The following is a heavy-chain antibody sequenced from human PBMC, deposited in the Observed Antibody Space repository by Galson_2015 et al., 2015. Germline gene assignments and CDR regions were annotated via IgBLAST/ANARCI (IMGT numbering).Heavy chain of an antibody. Sequence: SLRLSCAASGFTFSRNWMHWVRQAPGKGLVWVSRINSDGRGTSYADSVKGRFTISRDNATNTLYLQMNSLRAEDTAVYYCAREDYYDSSGYYPPFDYWGQGTLVTVSS. CDR2: INSDGRGT. J-gene: IGHJ4*02. CDR3: AREDYYDSSGYYPPFDY. V-gene: IGHV3-74*01. D-gene: IGHD3-22*01. CDR1: GFTFSRNW.